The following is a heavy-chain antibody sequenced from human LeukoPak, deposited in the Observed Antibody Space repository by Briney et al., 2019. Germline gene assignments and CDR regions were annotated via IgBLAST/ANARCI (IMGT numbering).Heavy chain of an antibody. D-gene: IGHD1-26*01. V-gene: IGHV4-30-4*08. CDR2: IYYSGST. CDR3: ASESGSYYPNYFDY. J-gene: IGHJ4*02. CDR1: GGSISSGNYY. Sequence: SETLSLTCTVSGGSISSGNYYWSWIRQPPGKGLEWIGYIYYSGSTYYNPSLKSRVTISVDTSKNQFSLKLSSVTAADTAVYYCASESGSYYPNYFDYWGQGTLVTVSS.